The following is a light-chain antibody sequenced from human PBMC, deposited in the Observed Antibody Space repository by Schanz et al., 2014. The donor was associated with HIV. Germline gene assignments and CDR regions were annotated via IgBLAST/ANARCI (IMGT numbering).Light chain of an antibody. J-gene: IGKJ1*01. Sequence: EIVLTQSPGTLSLSPGERATLSCRASQSVSSSYLAWYQQKPGQAPRLLIYDASNRATGIPARFSGSGSGTDFTLTISRLEPEDFAVYYCQQYGNSPPTCGQGTKVEIK. CDR2: DAS. CDR3: QQYGNSPPT. V-gene: IGKV3-20*01. CDR1: QSVSSSY.